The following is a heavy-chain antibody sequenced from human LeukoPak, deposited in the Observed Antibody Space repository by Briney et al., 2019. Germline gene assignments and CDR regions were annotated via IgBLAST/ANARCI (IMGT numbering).Heavy chain of an antibody. Sequence: SETLSLTCTVSGASITSGLYYWNWIRQPAGKGLEWIGRINTSGTNYNPSLKSRVTISVDSSRNQFSLRLRSVTAADTAVYYCAKEIWPTVTTPGRTYFDYWGQGTLVTVSS. D-gene: IGHD4-17*01. CDR2: INTSGT. CDR3: AKEIWPTVTTPGRTYFDY. J-gene: IGHJ4*02. V-gene: IGHV4-61*02. CDR1: GASITSGLYY.